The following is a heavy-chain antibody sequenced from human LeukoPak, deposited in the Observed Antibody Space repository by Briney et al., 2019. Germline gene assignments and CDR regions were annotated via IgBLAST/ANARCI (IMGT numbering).Heavy chain of an antibody. CDR1: GGSISSYY. D-gene: IGHD5-24*01. Sequence: PSETLSLTCTVSGGSISSYYWSWIRQPPGKGLEWIGYIYYSGSTNYNPSLKSRVTMSVDTSKNQFSLKLSSVTAADTAVYYCAREGLEMGYYYYMDVWGKGTTVTVSS. J-gene: IGHJ6*03. V-gene: IGHV4-59*12. CDR2: IYYSGST. CDR3: AREGLEMGYYYYMDV.